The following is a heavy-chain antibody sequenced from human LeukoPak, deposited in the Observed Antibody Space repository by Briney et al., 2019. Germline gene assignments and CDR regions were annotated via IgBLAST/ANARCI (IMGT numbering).Heavy chain of an antibody. J-gene: IGHJ5*02. V-gene: IGHV4-61*02. CDR1: GGSISSGSYY. CDR3: ARGPVPSSSWSVRGFDP. D-gene: IGHD6-13*01. CDR2: IYTSGST. Sequence: PSETLSLTCTVSGGSISSGSYYWSWIRQPAGKGLEWIGRIYTSGSTNYNPSLKSRVTISVDTSKNQFSLKLSSVPAADTAVYYCARGPVPSSSWSVRGFDPWGQGTLVTVSS.